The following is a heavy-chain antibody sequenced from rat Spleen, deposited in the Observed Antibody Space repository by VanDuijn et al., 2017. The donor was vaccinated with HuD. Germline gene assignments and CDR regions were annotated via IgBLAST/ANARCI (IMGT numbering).Heavy chain of an antibody. V-gene: IGHV3-1*01. CDR2: ISYSGST. D-gene: IGHD1-10*01. CDR3: ARQDNYVGFAY. J-gene: IGHJ3*01. Sequence: EVQLQESGPALVKPSQSLSLTCSVTGYSITSNYWGWIRKFPGNKMEWIGHISYSGSTKYNPSLKSRIAITRDTSKNQFFLELNSVTLEDTATYYCARQDNYVGFAYWGQGTLVTVSS. CDR1: GYSITSNY.